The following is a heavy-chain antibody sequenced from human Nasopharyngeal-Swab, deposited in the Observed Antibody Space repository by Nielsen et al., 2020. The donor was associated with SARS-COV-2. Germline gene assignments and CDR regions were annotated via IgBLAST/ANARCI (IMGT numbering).Heavy chain of an antibody. Sequence: GGSLRLSCAASGFTFNSYAMSWVRQAPGKGLEWVSIISGSGDTTYYADSVKDRFTISRDNSKNTLYLQTNGLRVEDTAVYYCAKAPYLRGLDVWGQGTTVTVSS. V-gene: IGHV3-23*01. J-gene: IGHJ6*02. CDR3: AKAPYLRGLDV. D-gene: IGHD2-21*01. CDR1: GFTFNSYA. CDR2: ISGSGDTT.